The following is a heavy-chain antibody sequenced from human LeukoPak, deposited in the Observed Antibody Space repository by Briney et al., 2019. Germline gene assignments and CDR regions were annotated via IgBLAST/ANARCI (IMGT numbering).Heavy chain of an antibody. J-gene: IGHJ4*02. V-gene: IGHV4-59*01. CDR3: ARGKYYYGSGSYHPGLPADY. CDR1: GGSISSYY. Sequence: SETLSLTCTVSGGSISSYYWSWIRQPPGKGLEWIGYIYYSGSTNYNPSLKSRVTISVDTSKNQFSLKLSSVTAADTAVYYCARGKYYYGSGSYHPGLPADYWGQGTLVTVSS. D-gene: IGHD3-10*01. CDR2: IYYSGST.